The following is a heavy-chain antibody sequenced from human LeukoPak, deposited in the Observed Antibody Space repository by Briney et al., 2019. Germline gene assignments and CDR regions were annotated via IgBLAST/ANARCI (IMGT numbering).Heavy chain of an antibody. CDR3: ARGRGDYDFWSLDP. CDR1: GGTFSSYA. Sequence: ASVKVSCKASGGTFSSYAISWVRQAPGQGLEWMGWMNPNSGNTGYAQKFQGRVTITRNTSISTAYMELSSLRSEDTAVYYCARGRGDYDFWSLDPWGQGTLVTVSS. D-gene: IGHD3-3*01. V-gene: IGHV1-8*03. CDR2: MNPNSGNT. J-gene: IGHJ5*02.